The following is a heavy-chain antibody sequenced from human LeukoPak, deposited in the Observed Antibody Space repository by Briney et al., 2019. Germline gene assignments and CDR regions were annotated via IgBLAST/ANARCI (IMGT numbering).Heavy chain of an antibody. CDR1: GFTFSSYD. J-gene: IGHJ3*02. CDR2: IGTAGDT. CDR3: ARGSGDYHHDAFDI. D-gene: IGHD1-26*01. Sequence: PGGSLRLSCAASGFTFSSYDMHWVRHPTGGGLEWVSGIGTAGDTYYLGSVKGRFTISRDNAKNSLYLQMNSLRAEDTAVYYCARGSGDYHHDAFDIWGQGTMVTVSS. V-gene: IGHV3-13*01.